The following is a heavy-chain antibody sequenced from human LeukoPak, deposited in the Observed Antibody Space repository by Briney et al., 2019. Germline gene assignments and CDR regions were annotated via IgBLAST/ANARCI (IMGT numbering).Heavy chain of an antibody. J-gene: IGHJ6*03. Sequence: MASETLSLICTVSGGSISSSSYYWGWIRQPPGKGLEWIGSIYYSGNTYYNPSLKSRVTISVGMSKNQFSLKLSSVTAADTAVYYCAGRDFSYMDVWGKGTTVTVSS. CDR3: AGRDFSYMDV. CDR1: GGSISSSSYY. CDR2: IYYSGNT. V-gene: IGHV4-39*01.